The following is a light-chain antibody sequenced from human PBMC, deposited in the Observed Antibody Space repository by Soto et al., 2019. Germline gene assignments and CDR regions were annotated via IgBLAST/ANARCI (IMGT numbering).Light chain of an antibody. CDR2: DTS. Sequence: EIVLTQSPATLSLSPGERATLSCRASQSVGSYFAWYQQKPGQTPGLLIYDTSNRATGIPARFSGSGSGTDFALTISSLEPEDFAVYYCQQRTNWPWTFGQGTKVEIK. CDR3: QQRTNWPWT. V-gene: IGKV3-11*01. J-gene: IGKJ1*01. CDR1: QSVGSY.